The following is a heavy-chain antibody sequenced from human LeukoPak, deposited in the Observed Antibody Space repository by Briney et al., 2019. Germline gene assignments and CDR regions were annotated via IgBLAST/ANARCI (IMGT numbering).Heavy chain of an antibody. CDR2: IKQDGSEK. V-gene: IGHV3-7*01. CDR3: ARGPYKRKTGCSSGWYVGPIDY. Sequence: GGSLRLSCAASGFTFSSYWMSWVRQAPGKGLEWVANIKQDGSEKYYVDSVKGRFTISRDNAKNSLYLQMNSLRAEDTAVYYCARGPYKRKTGCSSGWYVGPIDYWGQGTLVTVSS. CDR1: GFTFSSYW. J-gene: IGHJ4*02. D-gene: IGHD6-19*01.